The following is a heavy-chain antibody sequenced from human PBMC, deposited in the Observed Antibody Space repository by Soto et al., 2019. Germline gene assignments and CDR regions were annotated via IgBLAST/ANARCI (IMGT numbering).Heavy chain of an antibody. Sequence: ETLSLTCTVSGGSISSYYWSRIRQPPGKGLEWIGYIYYSGSTNYNPSLKSRVTISVDTSKNQFSLKLSSVTAADTAVYYCARRYGPGFDYWGQGTLVTVSS. CDR1: GGSISSYY. CDR3: ARRYGPGFDY. D-gene: IGHD4-17*01. CDR2: IYYSGST. V-gene: IGHV4-59*08. J-gene: IGHJ4*02.